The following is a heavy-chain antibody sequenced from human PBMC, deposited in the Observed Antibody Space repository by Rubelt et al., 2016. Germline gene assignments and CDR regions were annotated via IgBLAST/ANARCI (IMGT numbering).Heavy chain of an antibody. CDR2: ISYGGIT. CDR3: ARMSLADARWYFDH. J-gene: IGHJ2*01. V-gene: IGHV4-39*07. Sequence: QLLLQESGPGLVKPLETLSLICTVSGASIDSRDYFWGWIRQPPGKGLEWIGSISYGGITYFNSSLQSRVITSFDTSRDQFSRSLTSVTAADTAVYHCARMSLADARWYFDHWGRGTPVTVSP. CDR1: GASIDSRDYF.